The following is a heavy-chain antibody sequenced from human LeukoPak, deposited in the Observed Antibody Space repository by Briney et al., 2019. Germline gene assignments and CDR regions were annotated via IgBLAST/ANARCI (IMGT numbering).Heavy chain of an antibody. CDR2: ISSDGSKY. Sequence: GGSLRLSCVASGFTFSSFAMHWVRQAPGKGLEWLALISSDGSKYFYTDSVKGRFTISRDNSENTLYLQINSLRGEDTAVYYCAKEGAIEGSPIDYWGQGTLVTVSS. V-gene: IGHV3-30-3*01. CDR1: GFTFSSFA. CDR3: AKEGAIEGSPIDY. D-gene: IGHD2-2*02. J-gene: IGHJ4*02.